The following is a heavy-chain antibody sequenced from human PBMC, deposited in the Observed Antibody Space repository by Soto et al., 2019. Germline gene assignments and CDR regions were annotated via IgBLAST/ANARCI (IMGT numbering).Heavy chain of an antibody. CDR3: ARELLVYDSDSFSCDHAFDI. CDR2: IYQSGST. J-gene: IGHJ3*02. CDR1: GGSLSSSAYS. Sequence: SETLSLTCAVSGGSLSSSAYSWSWIQQPPGKGLEWIGFIYQSGSTYYNPSLKSRVTMSLDRPNNQFSLKLSSVTAADTAVYYCARELLVYDSDSFSCDHAFDIWGQGPMVTVSS. V-gene: IGHV4-30-2*01. D-gene: IGHD3-22*01.